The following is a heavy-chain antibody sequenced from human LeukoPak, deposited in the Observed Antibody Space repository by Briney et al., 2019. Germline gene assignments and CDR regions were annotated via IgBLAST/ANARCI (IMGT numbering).Heavy chain of an antibody. V-gene: IGHV4-59*08. CDR1: GGFISSYY. Sequence: SETLSLACTVSGGFISSYYCSWIRQPPGKGLEWNGYIYYSGSTNYSPSLKSRVTISVDTSKNQFSLKLSSVTAADTAVYYCARQGYSAYEILDYWGQGTLVTVSS. CDR2: IYYSGST. J-gene: IGHJ4*02. D-gene: IGHD5-12*01. CDR3: ARQGYSAYEILDY.